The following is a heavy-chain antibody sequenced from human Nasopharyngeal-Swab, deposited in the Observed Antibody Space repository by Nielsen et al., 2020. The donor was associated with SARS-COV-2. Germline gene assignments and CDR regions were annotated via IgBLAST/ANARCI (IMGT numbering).Heavy chain of an antibody. D-gene: IGHD1-26*01. V-gene: IGHV1-18*01. CDR1: GYTFTSYA. CDR3: AASGSYAFDY. Sequence: ASVKVSCKASGYTFTSYAISWVRQTPGQGLEWMGWISAYNGNTNYAQKFQDRVTMTEDTSTDTAYMELSSLRSEDTAVYYCAASGSYAFDYWGQGTLVTVSS. CDR2: ISAYNGNT. J-gene: IGHJ4*02.